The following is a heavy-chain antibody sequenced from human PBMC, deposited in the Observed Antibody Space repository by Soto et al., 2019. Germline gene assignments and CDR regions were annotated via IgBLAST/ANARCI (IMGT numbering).Heavy chain of an antibody. CDR3: ARHLHPTTGYCPSSSCYHFDW. Sequence: SETMSLTCTVSGGSISRSTYYWGWIRQPPVKGLEWIGSIYYSGSTYYNPSLKSRVTVSVDTSKNQFSLKLSSVTAADTAVYYCARHLHPTTGYCPSSSCYHFDWWGQGTLVTVSS. D-gene: IGHD2-2*01. V-gene: IGHV4-39*01. CDR1: GGSISRSTYY. CDR2: IYYSGST. J-gene: IGHJ4*02.